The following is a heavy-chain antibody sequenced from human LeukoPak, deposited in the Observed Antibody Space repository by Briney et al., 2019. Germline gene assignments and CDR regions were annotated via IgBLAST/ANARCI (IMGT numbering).Heavy chain of an antibody. J-gene: IGHJ4*02. CDR2: ISYSGST. CDR1: GGSISSYY. Sequence: SETLSLTCTVSGGSISSYYWSWIRQPPGKGLEWIGYISYSGSTNYNPSLKSRVTISVDTSKNQFSLKLSSVTAADTAVYYCARQGGYSYGYPFDYWGQGTLVTVSS. CDR3: ARQGGYSYGYPFDY. D-gene: IGHD5-18*01. V-gene: IGHV4-59*08.